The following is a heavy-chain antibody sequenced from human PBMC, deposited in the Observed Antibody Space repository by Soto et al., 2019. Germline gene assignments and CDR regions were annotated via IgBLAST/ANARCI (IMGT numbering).Heavy chain of an antibody. Sequence: PGGSLRLSCAASGFTFSSYWMHWVRQAPGKGLVWVSRINSDGSSTSYADSVKGRFTISRDNAKNTLYLQMNSLRAEDTAVYYCARDSRPYYDFWSGYYQGNWFDPWGQGTLVTVSS. CDR2: INSDGSST. CDR1: GFTFSSYW. V-gene: IGHV3-74*01. D-gene: IGHD3-3*01. J-gene: IGHJ5*02. CDR3: ARDSRPYYDFWSGYYQGNWFDP.